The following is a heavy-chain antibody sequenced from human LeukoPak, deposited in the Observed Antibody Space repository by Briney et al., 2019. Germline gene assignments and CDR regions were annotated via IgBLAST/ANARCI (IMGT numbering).Heavy chain of an antibody. V-gene: IGHV3-33*01. CDR3: AREGLGDSSGYYLGH. CDR1: GFTFSSYG. CDR2: IWYDGSNK. J-gene: IGHJ4*02. Sequence: GGSLRLSCAASGFTFSSYGMHWVRQAPGKGLEWVAVIWYDGSNKYYADSVKGRFTISRDNSKSTLYLQMNSLRAEDTAVYYCAREGLGDSSGYYLGHWGQGTLVTVSS. D-gene: IGHD3-22*01.